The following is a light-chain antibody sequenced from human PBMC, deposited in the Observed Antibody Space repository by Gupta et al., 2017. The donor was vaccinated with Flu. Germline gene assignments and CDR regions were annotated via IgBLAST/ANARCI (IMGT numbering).Light chain of an antibody. J-gene: IGKJ4*01. CDR1: QTITTINSN. CDR3: QQSYSIPLT. V-gene: IGKV1-39*01. Sequence: DIQMTQSPPSLSASVGDRVTITCRASQTITTINSNLNWYQQKPGKAPNLLIYAASTLQSGVPSRFSGSGSGTDFTLTISSLQPEDFATYYCQQSYSIPLTFGGGTKVEIK. CDR2: AAS.